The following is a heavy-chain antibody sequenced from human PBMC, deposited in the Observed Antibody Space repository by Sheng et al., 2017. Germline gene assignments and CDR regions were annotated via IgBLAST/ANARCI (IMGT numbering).Heavy chain of an antibody. V-gene: IGHV1-69*13. D-gene: IGHD2-8*01. CDR3: ARSRAINVYSDMDV. CDR1: GGIFSSYA. J-gene: IGHJ6*02. CDR2: IIPKYVTP. Sequence: QVQLVQSGAEVKKPGSSVKVSCKASGGIFSSYAIIWVRQAPGQGLEWMGAIIPKYVTPHNAQKFQGRVTITADESTSTAYMELSSLRSEDTAVYYCARSRAINVYSDMDVWGQGTTVTVS.